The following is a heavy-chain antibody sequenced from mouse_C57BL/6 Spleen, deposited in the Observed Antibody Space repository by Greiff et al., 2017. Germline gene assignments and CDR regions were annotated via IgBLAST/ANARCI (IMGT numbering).Heavy chain of an antibody. CDR3: ARDQTGAGAMDY. J-gene: IGHJ4*01. CDR1: GFTFSSYA. D-gene: IGHD4-1*01. V-gene: IGHV5-4*01. Sequence: EVHLVESGGGLVKPGGSLKLSCAASGFTFSSYAMSWVRQTPEKRLEWVATISDGGSYTYYPDNVKGRFTISRDNAKNNLYLQMSHLKSEDTAMYYCARDQTGAGAMDYWGQGTSVTVSS. CDR2: ISDGGSYT.